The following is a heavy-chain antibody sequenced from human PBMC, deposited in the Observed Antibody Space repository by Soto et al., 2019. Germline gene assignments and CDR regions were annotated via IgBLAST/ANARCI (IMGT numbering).Heavy chain of an antibody. CDR1: GFTFSSYG. J-gene: IGHJ3*02. D-gene: IGHD4-17*01. CDR3: AREFSGDSGRDAFDI. CDR2: IWYDGSNK. Sequence: GGSLRLSCAASGFTFSSYGMHWVRQAPGKGLEWVAVIWYDGSNKYYADSVKGRFTISRDNSKNTLYLQMNSLRAEDTAVYYCAREFSGDSGRDAFDIWGQGTMVTVSS. V-gene: IGHV3-33*01.